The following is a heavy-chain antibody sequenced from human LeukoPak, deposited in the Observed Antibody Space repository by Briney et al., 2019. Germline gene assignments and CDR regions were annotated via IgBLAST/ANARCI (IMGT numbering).Heavy chain of an antibody. D-gene: IGHD2-15*01. J-gene: IGHJ4*02. CDR2: ISGTVDNT. CDR3: AKASTAPAHYPQYFDY. CDR1: GFTFSNFA. V-gene: IGHV3-23*01. Sequence: GGSLRLSCAASGFTFSNFAMVWVRQAPGKGLEWVSSISGTVDNTYYTDSVKGRFTISRDNSKNTLYLQMNSLRAEDTAIYYCAKASTAPAHYPQYFDYWGQGTLVTVSS.